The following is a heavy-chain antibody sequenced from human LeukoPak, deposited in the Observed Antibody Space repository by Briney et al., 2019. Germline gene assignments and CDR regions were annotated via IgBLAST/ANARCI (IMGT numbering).Heavy chain of an antibody. CDR1: GGSISSGGYY. J-gene: IGHJ5*02. CDR3: ARDISVLLWFGDHSSDWFDP. Sequence: SETLSLTCTVSGGSISSGGYYWSWIRQHPGKGLEWIGYIYYSGSTYYNPSLKSRVTISVDTSKNQFSLKLSSVTAADTAVYYCARDISVLLWFGDHSSDWFDPWGQGTLVTVSS. D-gene: IGHD3-10*01. CDR2: IYYSGST. V-gene: IGHV4-31*03.